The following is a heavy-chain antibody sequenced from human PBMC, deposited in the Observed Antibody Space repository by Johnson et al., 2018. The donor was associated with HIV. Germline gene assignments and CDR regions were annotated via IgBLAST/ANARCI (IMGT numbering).Heavy chain of an antibody. V-gene: IGHV3-30*02. J-gene: IGHJ3*02. CDR1: GFTFSSYG. Sequence: QVQLVESGGGVVQPGGSLRLSCAASGFTFSSYGMHWVRQAPGKGLSWVAFIRYDGSKKYYEDSVKGRFTISRDNSKNTLYLQMNSMRVEDTAVYYCARAIDLGYSSGWSSDVYDIWGQGTMVTVSA. CDR2: IRYDGSKK. D-gene: IGHD6-19*01. CDR3: ARAIDLGYSSGWSSDVYDI.